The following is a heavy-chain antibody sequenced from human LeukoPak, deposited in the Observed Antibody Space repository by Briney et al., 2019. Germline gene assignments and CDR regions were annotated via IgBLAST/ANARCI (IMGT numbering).Heavy chain of an antibody. V-gene: IGHV3-21*01. CDR3: TRGRAYNYGYFDY. Sequence: GGSLRLSCAASGFTFSSYSMNWVRQAPGKGLEWVSSISSSSSYIYYADSVKGRFTISRDNAKNSLYLQMNSLRAEDTAVYYCTRGRAYNYGYFDYWGQGTLVTVSS. D-gene: IGHD5-18*01. J-gene: IGHJ4*02. CDR1: GFTFSSYS. CDR2: ISSSSSYI.